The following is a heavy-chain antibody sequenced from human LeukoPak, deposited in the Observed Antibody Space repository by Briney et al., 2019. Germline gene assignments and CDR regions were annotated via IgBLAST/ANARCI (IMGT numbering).Heavy chain of an antibody. CDR3: ARDRSGTHHFDY. CDR2: ISSDGRNT. CDR1: GFTFSSYA. Sequence: GGSLRLSCAASGFTFSSYAMHWVRQAPGKGLEYVSAISSDGRNTYYADSVKGRFTISRDNSKSTLNLQMGSLRAEDMAVYYCARDRSGTHHFDYWGQGTLVTVSS. J-gene: IGHJ4*02. D-gene: IGHD1-26*01. V-gene: IGHV3-64*02.